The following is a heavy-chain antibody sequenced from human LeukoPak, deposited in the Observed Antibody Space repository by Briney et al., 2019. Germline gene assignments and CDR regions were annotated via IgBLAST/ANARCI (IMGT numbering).Heavy chain of an antibody. V-gene: IGHV1-8*03. J-gene: IGHJ5*02. CDR3: ARGYCSGGTCYLVENWLDP. CDR2: KNPNNGNS. Sequence: EALVKVSCKASGYTFTKYDSHWVRQATGQGREWMGYKNPNNGNSAYAQKFQGRVTLTTDAPITTAYMELSRLGSDDTAVYYCARGYCSGGTCYLVENWLDPWGQGTLVTVSS. CDR1: GYTFTKYD. D-gene: IGHD2-15*01.